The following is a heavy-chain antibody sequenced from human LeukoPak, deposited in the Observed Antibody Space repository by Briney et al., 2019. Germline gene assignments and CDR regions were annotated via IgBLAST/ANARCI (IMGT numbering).Heavy chain of an antibody. D-gene: IGHD3-22*01. CDR2: VSTNTGNP. CDR3: VTNFDSSGYFGY. CDR1: GYTFTRNT. J-gene: IGHJ4*02. V-gene: IGHV7-4-1*01. Sequence: GASVKVSCKASGYTFTRNTINWVRQAPGQGLEWMGWVSTNTGNPTYAQGFTGRFVFSSDTSVSTAYLQIGSLKAEDTAVYYCVTNFDSSGYFGYWGQGTLVTVSS.